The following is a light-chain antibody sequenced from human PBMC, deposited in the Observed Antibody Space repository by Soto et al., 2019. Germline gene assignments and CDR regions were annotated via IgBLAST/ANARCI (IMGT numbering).Light chain of an antibody. CDR1: SYNIGANY. V-gene: IGLV1-51*01. CDR2: DND. Sequence: QSVLTQPPSVSAAPGQTVTISCSGSSYNIGANYVSWYQQLPGTAPKLLIYDNDKRPSGIPDRFSASKSGTSATLGITGLQTGDEADYYCGAWDSSLSAGVFGGGTKVTVL. CDR3: GAWDSSLSAGV. J-gene: IGLJ2*01.